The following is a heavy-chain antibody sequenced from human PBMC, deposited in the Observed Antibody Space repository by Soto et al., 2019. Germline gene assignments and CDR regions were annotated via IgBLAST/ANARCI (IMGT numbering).Heavy chain of an antibody. CDR2: ISAYNGNT. J-gene: IGHJ5*02. D-gene: IGHD3-3*01. V-gene: IGHV1-18*01. Sequence: AAVKVSCKASGYTFTSYGISWVRQAPGQGLEWMGWISAYNGNTNYAQKLQGRVTMTTDTSTSTAYMELRSLRSDDTAVYYCARGHYDFWRGENWFDPWGRGTLVTVSS. CDR3: ARGHYDFWRGENWFDP. CDR1: GYTFTSYG.